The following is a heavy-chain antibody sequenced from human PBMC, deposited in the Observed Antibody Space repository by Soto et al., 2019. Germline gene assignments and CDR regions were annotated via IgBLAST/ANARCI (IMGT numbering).Heavy chain of an antibody. V-gene: IGHV4-59*01. D-gene: IGHD2-21*01. Sequence: PSETLSLTCTVSGGSMRNYFWTWLRQPPGKGLEWIGYIHYSGTTSFFPSYNPSLRSGPTLSEDTSKNQFPLKLLSVTTADTAVYFCAAGEAGSRNLAPYCLDFWGQGTLVTVSS. CDR3: AAGEAGSRNLAPYCLDF. J-gene: IGHJ4*02. CDR1: GGSMRNYF. CDR2: IHYSGTT.